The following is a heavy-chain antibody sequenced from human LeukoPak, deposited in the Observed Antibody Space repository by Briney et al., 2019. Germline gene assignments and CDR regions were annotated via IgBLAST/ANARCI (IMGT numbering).Heavy chain of an antibody. Sequence: PGGSLRLSCAASGLTSSNYAMSWVRQAPGKGLEWVSGISASGGVTYSAESVRGRFTISRDNSKNTLYLQMNSLRVDDTAAYYCATISGSFEYLDYWGQGTLVTVSS. CDR1: GLTSSNYA. CDR3: ATISGSFEYLDY. V-gene: IGHV3-23*01. CDR2: ISASGGVT. D-gene: IGHD1-26*01. J-gene: IGHJ4*02.